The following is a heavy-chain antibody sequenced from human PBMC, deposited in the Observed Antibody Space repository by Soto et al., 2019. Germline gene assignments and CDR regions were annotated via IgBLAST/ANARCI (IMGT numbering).Heavy chain of an antibody. CDR1: GGSISSYY. J-gene: IGHJ1*01. CDR3: ARDGGAYYYDSSGYPEYFQH. CDR2: IYYSGST. Sequence: SETLSLTCTVSGGSISSYYWSWIRQPPGKGLEWIGYIYYSGSTNYNPSLKSRVIISVDTSKNQFSLKLSSVTAADTAVYYCARDGGAYYYDSSGYPEYFQHWGQGTLVTVSS. V-gene: IGHV4-59*01. D-gene: IGHD3-22*01.